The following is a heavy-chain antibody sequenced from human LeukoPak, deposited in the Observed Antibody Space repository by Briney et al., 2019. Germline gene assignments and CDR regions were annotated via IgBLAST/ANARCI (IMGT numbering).Heavy chain of an antibody. D-gene: IGHD4-17*01. CDR3: ATPPPTTTVTLYYFDY. CDR1: GYTLTELS. Sequence: ASVNVSCKVSGYTLTELSMHWVRQAPGKGLEWMGGFDPEEGETIYAQKFQGRVTMTEDTSTDTAYMELSSLRSEDTAVYYCATPPPTTTVTLYYFDYWGQGTLVTVSS. J-gene: IGHJ4*02. V-gene: IGHV1-24*01. CDR2: FDPEEGET.